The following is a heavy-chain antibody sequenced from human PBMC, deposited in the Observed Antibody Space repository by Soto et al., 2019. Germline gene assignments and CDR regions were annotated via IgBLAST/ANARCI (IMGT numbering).Heavy chain of an antibody. Sequence: ASVKVSCKASGYTFTSYAMHWVRQAPGQRLEWMGWINAGNGNTKYSQKFQGRVTMTRDTSISTAYMELSRLRSDDTAVYYCARDNQLVPGMDVWGQGTTVTVSS. D-gene: IGHD6-6*01. J-gene: IGHJ6*02. CDR1: GYTFTSYA. CDR3: ARDNQLVPGMDV. CDR2: INAGNGNT. V-gene: IGHV1-3*01.